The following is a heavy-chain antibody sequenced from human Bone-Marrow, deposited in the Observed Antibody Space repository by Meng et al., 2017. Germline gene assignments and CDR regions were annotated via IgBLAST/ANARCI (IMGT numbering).Heavy chain of an antibody. V-gene: IGHV4-59*12. CDR2: IHNSGST. D-gene: IGHD2-8*02. CDR3: ARDWSSFDY. CDR1: GGSISPYY. J-gene: IGHJ4*02. Sequence: SQILSLTCTVPGGSISPYYWSWTRQPPGKGLEWIGYIHNSGSTSHSPSLMSRVTILIDTSKNQLSLKMRSVTAANTAVYYCARDWSSFDYWGQGILVTVSS.